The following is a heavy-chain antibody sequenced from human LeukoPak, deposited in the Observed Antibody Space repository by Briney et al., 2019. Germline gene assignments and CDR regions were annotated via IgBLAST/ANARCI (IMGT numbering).Heavy chain of an antibody. J-gene: IGHJ3*02. CDR2: INPSGGST. CDR3: ARDRVTHLEWGDDDAFDI. CDR1: GYTFTSYY. V-gene: IGHV1-46*01. D-gene: IGHD3-3*01. Sequence: ASVKVSCKASGYTFTSYYMYWVRQAPGQGLEWMGIINPSGGSTSYAQKFQGRVTMTRDMSTSTVYMELSSLRSEDTAVYYCARDRVTHLEWGDDDAFDIWGQGTMVTVSS.